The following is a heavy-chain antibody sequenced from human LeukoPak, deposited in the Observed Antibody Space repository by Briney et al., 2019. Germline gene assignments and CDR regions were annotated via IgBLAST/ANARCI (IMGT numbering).Heavy chain of an antibody. CDR3: ARARHYDFWGGYLYYFDY. Sequence: KPSETLSLTCTVSGGSISSSSYYWGWIRQPPGKGLEWIGSIYYSGSTYYNPSLKSRVTISVDTSKNQFSLKLSSVTAADTAVYYCARARHYDFWGGYLYYFDYWGQGTLVTVSS. CDR2: IYYSGST. CDR1: GGSISSSSYY. D-gene: IGHD3-3*01. J-gene: IGHJ4*02. V-gene: IGHV4-39*07.